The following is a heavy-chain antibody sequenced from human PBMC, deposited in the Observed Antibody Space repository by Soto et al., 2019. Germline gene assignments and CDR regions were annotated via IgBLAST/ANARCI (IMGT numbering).Heavy chain of an antibody. CDR1: GGSISKSRW. V-gene: IGHV4-4*02. J-gene: IGHJ2*01. CDR2: IYHTGST. D-gene: IGHD2-21*01. Sequence: QVQLQESGPGLVKPSGTLSLTCVVSGGSISKSRWWSWVRQPPGKGLEWIGEIYHTGSTNNKPSLKSRVTIPVDMSKNQFSLNLTSVTAADTAVYYCARGGGNFGQYFDLWGRGTLVTVSS. CDR3: ARGGGNFGQYFDL.